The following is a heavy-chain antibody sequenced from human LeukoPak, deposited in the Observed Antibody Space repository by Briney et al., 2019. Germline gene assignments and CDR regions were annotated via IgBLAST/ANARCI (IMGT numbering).Heavy chain of an antibody. CDR2: CSAYNCNT. D-gene: IGHD2-15*01. CDR1: GYTFTSYG. J-gene: IGHJ4*02. Sequence: ASVKVSCKASGYTFTSYGISWVRQAPGQGLEWMGWCSAYNCNTNYAQKLQGRVTMTTDTSTSTAYLELRSLRSDDTAVYYWANHLVGYCSGGSCYSLFQFDYWGQGTLVTVSS. V-gene: IGHV1-18*01. CDR3: ANHLVGYCSGGSCYSLFQFDY.